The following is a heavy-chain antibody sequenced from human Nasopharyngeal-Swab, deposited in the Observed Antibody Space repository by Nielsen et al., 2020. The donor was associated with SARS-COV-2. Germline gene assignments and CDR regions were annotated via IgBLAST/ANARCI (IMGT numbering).Heavy chain of an antibody. CDR2: IGTAGDT. Sequence: GGSLRLSCAASGFTFSSYDMHWVRQATGKGLEWVSAIGTAGDTYYPGSVKGRFTISRENAKNSLYLQMNSLRAEDTALYYCARDGRITIFGVVTADYYGMDVWGQGTTVTVSS. V-gene: IGHV3-13*01. D-gene: IGHD3-3*01. J-gene: IGHJ6*02. CDR1: GFTFSSYD. CDR3: ARDGRITIFGVVTADYYGMDV.